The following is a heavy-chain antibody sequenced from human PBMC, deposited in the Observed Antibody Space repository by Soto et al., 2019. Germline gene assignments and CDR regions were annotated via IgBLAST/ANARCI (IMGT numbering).Heavy chain of an antibody. CDR3: AREGPAPYYYYGMDV. J-gene: IGHJ6*02. Sequence: QVQLVQSRGEVKKPGASVKVSCKTSGYSFTTYGISLVRQAPGQGLEWMGWISGYTGNTNYAQKLKGRLTMTTDTSTSTAYMELRSLTSDDTAVYYCAREGPAPYYYYGMDVWGQGSTVTVSS. V-gene: IGHV1-18*01. CDR2: ISGYTGNT. CDR1: GYSFTTYG.